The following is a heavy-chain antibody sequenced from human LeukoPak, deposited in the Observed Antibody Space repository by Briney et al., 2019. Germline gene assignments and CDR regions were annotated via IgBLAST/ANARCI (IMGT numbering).Heavy chain of an antibody. CDR2: INPSGGST. J-gene: IGHJ4*02. D-gene: IGHD5-24*01. CDR1: GYTFTSYY. CDR3: ARSREIYYFDY. Sequence: ASVKVSCKASGYTFTSYYMHWVRQAPGQGLEWMGIINPSGGSTSYAQKFQGRVTMTRDTSTNTVYMELSSLRSEDTAVYYCARSREIYYFDYWGQGTLVTVSS. V-gene: IGHV1-46*01.